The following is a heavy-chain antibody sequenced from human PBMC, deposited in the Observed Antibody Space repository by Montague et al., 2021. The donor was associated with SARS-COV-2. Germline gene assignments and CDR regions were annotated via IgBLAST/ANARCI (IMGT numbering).Heavy chain of an antibody. V-gene: IGHV4-34*01. CDR2: VRHPGSA. CDR3: ARGRTGTTFYYYYYYGMDV. Sequence: SETLSLTCAVYTEAFNGYYWTWIRQPPGEGLEWIGEVRHPGSANYNPSLKSRVTISVDTSKNQFSLKLSSVTAADTAVYYCARGRTGTTFYYYYYYGMDVWGQGTTVTVSS. CDR1: TEAFNGYY. J-gene: IGHJ6*02. D-gene: IGHD1-7*01.